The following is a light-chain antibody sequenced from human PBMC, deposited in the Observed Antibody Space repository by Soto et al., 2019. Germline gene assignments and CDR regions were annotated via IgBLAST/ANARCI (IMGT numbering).Light chain of an antibody. CDR1: QSISTY. Sequence: DIRMTQSPSSLSASVGDRVTLTCRASQSISTYLNWYQQKPGEAPKFLIYAASTLQSGVPSRFSGSGSGTEFTLTISDVQPEDFALYYCHQRQSWPRTFGQGTKVDIK. V-gene: IGKV1-39*01. CDR3: HQRQSWPRT. J-gene: IGKJ1*01. CDR2: AAS.